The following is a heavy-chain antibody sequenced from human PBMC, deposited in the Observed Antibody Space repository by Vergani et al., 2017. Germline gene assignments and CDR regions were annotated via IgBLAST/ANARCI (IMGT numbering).Heavy chain of an antibody. CDR1: GFTFSSYA. D-gene: IGHD6-19*01. V-gene: IGHV3-23*01. J-gene: IGHJ4*02. CDR3: ARVFYSSGSYVFFF. CDR2: INGSDDKT. Sequence: EVRLLESGGGLVQPGGSLRLSCAASGFTFSSYAMSWVRQAPGEGLEWVSSINGSDDKTYYTDSVRGRFSISRDTSKNTLYLQMNSLRAEDTGVYFCARVFYSSGSYVFFFWGQGTLVTVSS.